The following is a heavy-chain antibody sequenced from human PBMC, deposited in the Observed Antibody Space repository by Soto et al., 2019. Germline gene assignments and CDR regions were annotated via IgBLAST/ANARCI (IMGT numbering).Heavy chain of an antibody. V-gene: IGHV4-34*01. J-gene: IGHJ6*02. D-gene: IGHD1-1*01. CDR3: ARGRATTRWYYYGMDV. CDR2: INHSGST. Sequence: PSETLSLTCAVYGGSFSGYYWSWIRQPPGKGLEWIGEINHSGSTNYNPSLKSRVTISVDTSKNQFSLKLSSVTAADTAVYYCARGRATTRWYYYGMDVGGQGTTVTAP. CDR1: GGSFSGYY.